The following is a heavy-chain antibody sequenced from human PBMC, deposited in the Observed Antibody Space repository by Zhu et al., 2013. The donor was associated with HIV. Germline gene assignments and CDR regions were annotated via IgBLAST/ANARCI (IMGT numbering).Heavy chain of an antibody. V-gene: IGHV1-18*01. CDR1: GYTFTSYG. J-gene: IGHJ6*03. CDR3: SRDQGYGDSPHYYSYMDV. D-gene: IGHD4-17*01. CDR2: ISAYNGNT. Sequence: QVQLVQSGAEVKKPGASVKVSCKASGYTFTSYGISWVRQAPGQGLEWMGWISAYNGNTNYAQKVQGRVTMTTDTSTSTAYMELRSLRSDDTAIYYCSRDQGYGDSPHYYSYMDVWGKGTTVTVSS.